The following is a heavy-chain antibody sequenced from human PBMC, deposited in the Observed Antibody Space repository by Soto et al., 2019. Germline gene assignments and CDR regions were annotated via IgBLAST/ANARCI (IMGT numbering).Heavy chain of an antibody. CDR1: GGSISSSSYY. CDR3: ARVFPLGELSLVSSNYGMDV. D-gene: IGHD3-16*02. V-gene: IGHV4-39*01. J-gene: IGHJ6*02. Sequence: SETLSLTCTVSGGSISSSSYYWVWIRQPTGKGLEWIGSIYYSGSTYYNPSLKSRVTISVDTSKNQFSLKLSSVTAADTAVYYCARVFPLGELSLVSSNYGMDVWGQGTTVTVSS. CDR2: IYYSGST.